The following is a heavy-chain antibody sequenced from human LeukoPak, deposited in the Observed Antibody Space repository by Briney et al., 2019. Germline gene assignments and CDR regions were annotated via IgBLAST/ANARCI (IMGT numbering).Heavy chain of an antibody. D-gene: IGHD3-22*01. J-gene: IGHJ4*02. CDR1: GGSISSSSYY. CDR2: IYYSGST. CDR3: ARLGDSSGYLSFDY. V-gene: IGHV4-39*01. Sequence: PSETLSLTCTVSGGSISSSSYYWGWIRQPPGKGLEWIGSIYYSGSTYYNPSLKSRVTISVDTSKNQFSLKLSSVTAADTAVYYCARLGDSSGYLSFDYRGQGTLVTVSS.